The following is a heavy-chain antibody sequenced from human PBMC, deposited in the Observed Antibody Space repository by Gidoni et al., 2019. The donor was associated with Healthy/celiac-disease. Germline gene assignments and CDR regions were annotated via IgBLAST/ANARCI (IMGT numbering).Heavy chain of an antibody. J-gene: IGHJ4*02. CDR3: ARQGIAVAARFDY. V-gene: IGHV3-23*01. Sequence: EVQLLESGGGLVQPGGSLRLSCAASVFTFSSYAMSWVRQAPGKGLEWVSAISGSGGSTYYADSVKGRFTISRDNSKNTLYLQMNSLRAEDTAVYYCARQGIAVAARFDYWGQGTLVTVSS. D-gene: IGHD6-19*01. CDR1: VFTFSSYA. CDR2: ISGSGGST.